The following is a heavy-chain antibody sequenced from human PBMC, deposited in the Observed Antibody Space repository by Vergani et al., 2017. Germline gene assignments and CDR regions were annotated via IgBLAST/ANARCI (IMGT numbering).Heavy chain of an antibody. CDR2: INHSGST. D-gene: IGHD3-3*01. CDR1: GGSFSGYY. CDR3: ARGVTIFGVVIWLAGLDP. Sequence: QVQLQQWGAGLLKPSETLSLTCAVYGGSFSGYYWSWIRQPPGKGLEWIGEINHSGSTNYNPSLKSRVTISVDTSKNLFSLKLSSVTAADTAVYYCARGVTIFGVVIWLAGLDPWGQGTMVTVSS. J-gene: IGHJ3*01. V-gene: IGHV4-34*01.